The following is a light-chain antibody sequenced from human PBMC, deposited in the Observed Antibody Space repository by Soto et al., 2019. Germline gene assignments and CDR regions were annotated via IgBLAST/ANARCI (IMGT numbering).Light chain of an antibody. Sequence: QSALTQPASVSGSPGQAITTSCTGTSSDVGGYNYVSWYQQHPDKAPKLMIYDVSNRPSGVSNRFSGSKSGNTASLTISGLQAEDEADYYCSSYTSSSTPALYAFGTGTKVTVL. CDR1: SSDVGGYNY. V-gene: IGLV2-14*01. J-gene: IGLJ1*01. CDR3: SSYTSSSTPALYA. CDR2: DVS.